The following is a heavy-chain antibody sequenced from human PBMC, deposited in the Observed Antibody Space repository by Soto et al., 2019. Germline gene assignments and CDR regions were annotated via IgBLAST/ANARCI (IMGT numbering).Heavy chain of an antibody. D-gene: IGHD3-3*01. J-gene: IGHJ6*02. V-gene: IGHV5-51*01. CDR3: AGHLASGYHTTHYYAMVV. Sequence: GESLKSSCKGSGYSYPNYWIAWVRQMPGKGLEWMGIIFPADSDTRYSPSFQSQVTISVDKSINTAYLQWSSLRASDTAMYYCAGHLASGYHTTHYYAMVVWGQGTTVTVSS. CDR1: GYSYPNYW. CDR2: IFPADSDT.